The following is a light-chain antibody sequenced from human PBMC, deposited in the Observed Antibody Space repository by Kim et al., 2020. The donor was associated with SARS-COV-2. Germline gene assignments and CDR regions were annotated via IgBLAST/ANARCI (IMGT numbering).Light chain of an antibody. CDR1: SGSIGRND. CDR3: QYNDNGNQV. Sequence: GKTVTISCTGSSGSIGRNDVPWYQQRPGSAPTTVIYEDSKRPSGVPDRFSGSIDRASNTASLTRSGMKTEDEADYYCQYNDNGNQVFGGGTQLTVL. V-gene: IGLV6-57*02. J-gene: IGLJ3*02. CDR2: EDS.